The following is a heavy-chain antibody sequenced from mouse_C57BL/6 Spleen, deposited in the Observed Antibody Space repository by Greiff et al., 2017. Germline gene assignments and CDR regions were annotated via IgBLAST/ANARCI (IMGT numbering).Heavy chain of an antibody. CDR3: ARDGNFFDY. Sequence: QVQLQQPGAELVRPGSSVKLSCKASGYTFTSYWMHWVKQRPIQGLEWIGNIDPSDSETHYNQKFKDKATLTGDKSSSTADMQLSSLTSEDSAVYYCARDGNFFDYWGQGTTLTVSS. CDR1: GYTFTSYW. V-gene: IGHV1-52*01. CDR2: IDPSDSET. J-gene: IGHJ2*01. D-gene: IGHD2-1*01.